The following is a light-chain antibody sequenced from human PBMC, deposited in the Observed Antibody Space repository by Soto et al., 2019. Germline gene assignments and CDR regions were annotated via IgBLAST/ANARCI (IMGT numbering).Light chain of an antibody. CDR1: NSDVGSDNH. Sequence: QSALTQPPSVSGSPGQLVTISCTGTNSDVGSDNHVSWYQQPPGTAPKLVIYEVNNRPSGVPDRFSGSKSGNTASLTISGLQAEDEADYYCSSYTTSITYVFGTGTKLTVL. V-gene: IGLV2-18*02. CDR3: SSYTTSITYV. J-gene: IGLJ1*01. CDR2: EVN.